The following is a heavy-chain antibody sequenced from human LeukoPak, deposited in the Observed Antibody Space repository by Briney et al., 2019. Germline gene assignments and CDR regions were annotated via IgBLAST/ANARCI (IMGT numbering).Heavy chain of an antibody. CDR1: GYIFSDYY. J-gene: IGHJ4*02. CDR3: ARTTIAVAGRGLSDY. D-gene: IGHD6-19*01. V-gene: IGHV1-18*04. Sequence: GASVKVSCKASGYIFSDYYMHWVRQAPGQGLEWLGWISAYNGNTNYAQKLQGRVTMTTDTSTSTAYMELRSLRSDDTAVYYCARTTIAVAGRGLSDYWGQGTLVTVSS. CDR2: ISAYNGNT.